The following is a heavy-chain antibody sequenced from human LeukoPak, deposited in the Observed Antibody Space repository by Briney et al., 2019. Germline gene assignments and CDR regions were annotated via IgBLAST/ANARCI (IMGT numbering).Heavy chain of an antibody. J-gene: IGHJ4*02. CDR1: GYTLTDYY. CDR2: INPNDGDT. D-gene: IGHD2-2*01. Sequence: ASVKVSCKASGYTLTDYYMHWVRQAPVQGFEWMGWINPNDGDTNYAQKFQGRVTMTRDTSISTAHMEVSRLRSDDTAVYYCARANFLYCSSTTCLFDYWGQGTLVTVSS. V-gene: IGHV1-2*02. CDR3: ARANFLYCSSTTCLFDY.